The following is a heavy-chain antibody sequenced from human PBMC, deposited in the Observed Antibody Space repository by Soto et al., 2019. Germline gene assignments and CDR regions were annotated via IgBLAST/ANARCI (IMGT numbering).Heavy chain of an antibody. D-gene: IGHD2-15*01. CDR2: INWNGGST. CDR3: ARVEGGEVVVAATNWFDP. V-gene: IGHV3-20*01. Sequence: ESGGGVVRPGGSPRLSCAASGFTFDDYGMSWVRQAPGKGLEWVSGINWNGGSTGYADSVKGRFTISRDNAKNSLYLQMNSLRAEDTALYHCARVEGGEVVVAATNWFDPWGQGTLVTVSS. CDR1: GFTFDDYG. J-gene: IGHJ5*02.